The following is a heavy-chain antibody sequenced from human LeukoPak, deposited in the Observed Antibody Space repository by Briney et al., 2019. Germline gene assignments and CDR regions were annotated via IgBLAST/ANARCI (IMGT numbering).Heavy chain of an antibody. Sequence: GGSLRLSCAASGFTFSDYYMSWIRQAPGKGLEWVSYISSSGSTIYYADSVKGRFTISRDNAKNSLYLQMSSLRAEDTAVYYCAGEGGAIGSGWVAFDYWGQGTLVTVSS. CDR3: AGEGGAIGSGWVAFDY. CDR2: ISSSGSTI. D-gene: IGHD6-19*01. J-gene: IGHJ4*02. CDR1: GFTFSDYY. V-gene: IGHV3-11*01.